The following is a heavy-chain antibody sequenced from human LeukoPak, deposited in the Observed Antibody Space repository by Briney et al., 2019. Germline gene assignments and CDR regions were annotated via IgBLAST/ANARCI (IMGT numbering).Heavy chain of an antibody. V-gene: IGHV4-39*07. CDR3: ARDLGIAAAGDNNWFDP. J-gene: IGHJ5*02. CDR2: IYYSGST. D-gene: IGHD6-13*01. CDR1: GGSISSSSYY. Sequence: SETLSLTCTVSGGSISSSSYYWGWIRQPPGKGLEWIGSIYYSGSTYYNPSLKSRVTISVDTSKNQFSLKLSSVTAADTAVYYCARDLGIAAAGDNNWFDPWGQGTLVTVSS.